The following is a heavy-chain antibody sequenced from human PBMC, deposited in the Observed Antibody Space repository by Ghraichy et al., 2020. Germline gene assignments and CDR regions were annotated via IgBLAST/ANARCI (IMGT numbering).Heavy chain of an antibody. CDR1: GFTFSDYY. V-gene: IGHV3-11*01. D-gene: IGHD5-18*01. Sequence: LSLTCAASGFTFSDYYMSWIRQAPGKGLEWVSYISSSGSTIYYADSVKGRFTISRDNAKNSLYLQMNSLRAEDTAVYYCAREGGTAMVTGYFDYWGQGTLVNVSS. J-gene: IGHJ4*02. CDR2: ISSSGSTI. CDR3: AREGGTAMVTGYFDY.